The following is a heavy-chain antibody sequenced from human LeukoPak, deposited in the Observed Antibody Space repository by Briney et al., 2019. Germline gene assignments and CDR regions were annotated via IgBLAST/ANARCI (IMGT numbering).Heavy chain of an antibody. CDR1: GFTFSTYV. CDR2: ISVGAEYI. V-gene: IGHV3-23*01. CDR3: ASGPPFLKYFEY. Sequence: GGSLRLSCAASGFTFSTYVMNWFRPAPGKGLEWVSTISVGAEYIFYADSVKGRFTISRDDSNNALYLQMHSLRAEDTALYYCASGPPFLKYFEYWGQGTLVTVSS. J-gene: IGHJ4*02. D-gene: IGHD3-3*01.